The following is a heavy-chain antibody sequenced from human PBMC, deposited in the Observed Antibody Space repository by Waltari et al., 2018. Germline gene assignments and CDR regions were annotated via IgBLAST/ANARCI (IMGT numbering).Heavy chain of an antibody. CDR3: ARDVGDGYNSDYFDY. J-gene: IGHJ4*02. V-gene: IGHV4-59*01. Sequence: QVQLQESGPGLVKPSETLSLTCTVSGGSISSYYWSWIRQPPGKGLEWIGYIYYSGSTNYNPSLKSRVTISVDTSKNQFSLKLSSVTAADTAVYYCARDVGDGYNSDYFDYWGQGTLVTVSS. CDR1: GGSISSYY. CDR2: IYYSGST. D-gene: IGHD5-12*01.